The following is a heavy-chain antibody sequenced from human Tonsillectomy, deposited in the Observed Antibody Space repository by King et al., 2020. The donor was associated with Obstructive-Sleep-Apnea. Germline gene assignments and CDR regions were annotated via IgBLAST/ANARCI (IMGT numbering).Heavy chain of an antibody. J-gene: IGHJ5*02. CDR3: AKQGATGLISFNWFDP. V-gene: IGHV5-10-1*01. Sequence: QLVQSGAEVKKPGESLRISCKGSGYRFPSYCISWVRQMPGKGLEWMGRIDPTDSYINYSPFFQGHVTISADKSISTAYLQWNSLKASDTAMYYCAKQGATGLISFNWFDPWGQGTLVTVSS. D-gene: IGHD2-8*02. CDR2: IDPTDSYI. CDR1: GYRFPSYC.